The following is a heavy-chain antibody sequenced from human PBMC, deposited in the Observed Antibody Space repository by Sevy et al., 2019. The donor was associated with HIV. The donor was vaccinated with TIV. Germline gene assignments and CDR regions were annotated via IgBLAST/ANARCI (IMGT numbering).Heavy chain of an antibody. D-gene: IGHD2-2*01. CDR3: ARHVSPYPPEYYFDY. V-gene: IGHV4-39*01. CDR2: IYYSGST. Sequence: SETLSLTCTVSGGSISSSSYYWGWIRQPPGKGLEWIGSIYYSGSTYYNPSLKSRVTISVDTSKNQFSLKLSSVTAADTAVYYFARHVSPYPPEYYFDYWGQGTLVTVSS. CDR1: GGSISSSSYY. J-gene: IGHJ4*02.